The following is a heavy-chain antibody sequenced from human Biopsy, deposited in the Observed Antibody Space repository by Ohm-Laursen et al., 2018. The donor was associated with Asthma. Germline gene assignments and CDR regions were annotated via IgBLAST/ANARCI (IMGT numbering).Heavy chain of an antibody. J-gene: IGHJ4*02. V-gene: IGHV3-53*01. CDR3: ARGDSSNWSHYYFDY. CDR2: IYSGGTS. Sequence: GSLRLSCVASGFAVSRDHMFWVRQAPGKGLEWVSVIYSGGTSHTADSVRGRFTISRDYSKNTLYLQMHSLRAEDTAVYYCARGDSSNWSHYYFDYWGQGTLVTVSS. D-gene: IGHD3-22*01. CDR1: GFAVSRDH.